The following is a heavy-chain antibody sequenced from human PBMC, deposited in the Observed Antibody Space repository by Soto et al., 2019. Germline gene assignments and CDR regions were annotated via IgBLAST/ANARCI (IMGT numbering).Heavy chain of an antibody. V-gene: IGHV3-33*01. Sequence: PGGSLRLSCAASGFTFSSYGMHWVRQAPGKGLEWVAVIWYDGSNKYYADSVKGRFTISRDNSKNTLYLQMNSLRAEDTAVYYCARALLRGNWFDPWGQGTLVTVSS. CDR3: ARALLRGNWFDP. CDR1: GFTFSSYG. J-gene: IGHJ5*02. CDR2: IWYDGSNK. D-gene: IGHD1-26*01.